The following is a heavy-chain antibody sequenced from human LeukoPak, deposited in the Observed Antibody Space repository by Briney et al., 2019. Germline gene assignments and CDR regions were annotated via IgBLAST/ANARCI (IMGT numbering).Heavy chain of an antibody. D-gene: IGHD3-10*01. CDR1: GYTFINYG. V-gene: IGHV1-18*01. J-gene: IGHJ4*02. CDR3: ARDLDQYNGRFGGFGHDF. CDR2: ISAYNGNT. Sequence: ASVTVSCTAPGYTFINYGINWVRQAPGQGLEWMGWISAYNGNTNYAQSLQGRVTMTTDTSTSTVYMGMRSLTSDDTAVYYCARDLDQYNGRFGGFGHDFWGQGTLVTVSS.